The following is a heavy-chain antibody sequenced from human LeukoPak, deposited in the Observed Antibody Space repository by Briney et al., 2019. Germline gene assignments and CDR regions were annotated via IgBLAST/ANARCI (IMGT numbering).Heavy chain of an antibody. V-gene: IGHV3-21*01. CDR2: ISSSSDYI. CDR1: GFTFSSYI. J-gene: IGHJ4*02. CDR3: ARGNIKFDY. Sequence: GGSLRLSCAASGFTFSSYIMNWVRQAPGKGLEWVSSISSSSDYIYYVDSVKGRFTISRDNAKKSLYLQMNSLRAEDTAVYYCARGNIKFDYWGREPWSPSPQ.